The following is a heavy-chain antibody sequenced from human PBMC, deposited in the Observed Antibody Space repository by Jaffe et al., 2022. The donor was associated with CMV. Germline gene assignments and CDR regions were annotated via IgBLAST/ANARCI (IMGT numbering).Heavy chain of an antibody. J-gene: IGHJ4*02. CDR3: ARSSEAAIGALDY. Sequence: QVQLQQSGPGLLKPSQTLSLTCAISGDSVSSNSVSWNWIRQSPSRGLEWLGRTYYRSTSYNQYSESVKGRITINPDTSKNQVSLQLSSVTPEDTALYYCARSSEAAIGALDYWGQGTLVTVSS. D-gene: IGHD6-25*01. CDR1: GDSVSSNSVS. CDR2: TYYRSTSYN. V-gene: IGHV6-1*01.